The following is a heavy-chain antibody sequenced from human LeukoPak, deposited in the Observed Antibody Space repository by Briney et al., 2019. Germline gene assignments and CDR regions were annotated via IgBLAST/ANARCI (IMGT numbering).Heavy chain of an antibody. Sequence: GESLKISCKGSGYIFTSYWIGWVRQMPGKGLEWMGIIYPGDSDTRYSPSFQGQVTISADKPISTAYLQWSSLKASDTAMYYCARIWGPREGATYYFDYWGQGTLVTVSS. CDR3: ARIWGPREGATYYFDY. D-gene: IGHD1-26*01. CDR2: IYPGDSDT. J-gene: IGHJ4*02. V-gene: IGHV5-51*04. CDR1: GYIFTSYW.